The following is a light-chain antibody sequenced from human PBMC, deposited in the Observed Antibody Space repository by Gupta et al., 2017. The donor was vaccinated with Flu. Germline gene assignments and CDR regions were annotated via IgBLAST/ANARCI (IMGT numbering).Light chain of an antibody. CDR2: EVS. V-gene: IGLV2-14*01. CDR3: SSYTTTTTRWM. J-gene: IGLJ3*02. CDR1: SRDIGNYNY. Sequence: SRDIGNYNYVAWYQQHPGKPPKLLIYEVSNRPSGVSNRFSGSKSGNTASLTISGLQDEDDADYYCSSYTTTTTRWMFGGGTKLTVL.